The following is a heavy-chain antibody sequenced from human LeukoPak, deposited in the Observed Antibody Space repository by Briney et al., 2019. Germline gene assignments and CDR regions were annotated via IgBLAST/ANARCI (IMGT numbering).Heavy chain of an antibody. CDR1: GFTFSSYS. V-gene: IGHV3-48*04. Sequence: PGGSLRLSCAASGFTFSSYSMNWVRQAPGKGLEWVSYISSSSSTIYYADSVKGRFTISRDNAKNSLYLQMNSLRAEDTAVYYCAGTSGSYYNSWGQGTLVTVSS. J-gene: IGHJ5*02. CDR2: ISSSSSTI. CDR3: AGTSGSYYNS. D-gene: IGHD1-26*01.